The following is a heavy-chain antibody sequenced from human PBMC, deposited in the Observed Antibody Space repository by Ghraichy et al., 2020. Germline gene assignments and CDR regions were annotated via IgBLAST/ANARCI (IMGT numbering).Heavy chain of an antibody. D-gene: IGHD3-10*01. CDR1: GFTFSSYA. J-gene: IGHJ5*02. V-gene: IGHV3-23*01. Sequence: GGSLRLSCAASGFTFSSYAMSWVRQAPGKGLEWVSAISGSGGSPYYADSVKGRFTISRDNSKNTLYLQMNGLRAEDTAVYYCAKAYGSGSYKQGAFDLWGQGTLVTVSS. CDR3: AKAYGSGSYKQGAFDL. CDR2: ISGSGGSP.